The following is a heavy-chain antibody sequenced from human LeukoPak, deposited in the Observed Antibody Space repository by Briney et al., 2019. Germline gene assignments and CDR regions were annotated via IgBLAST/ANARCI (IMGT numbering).Heavy chain of an antibody. CDR2: VSYSGST. J-gene: IGHJ1*01. V-gene: IGHV4-59*04. D-gene: IGHD4-17*01. CDR3: ASKNTVTTR. Sequence: KSSETLSLTCTVSGGSISSYYWSWIRQPPGKGLEWIGYVSYSGSTYYNPSLKSRVTMSVNRSKNHFSLKLTSVTAADTAVYYCASKNTVTTRWGQGTLVTVSS. CDR1: GGSISSYY.